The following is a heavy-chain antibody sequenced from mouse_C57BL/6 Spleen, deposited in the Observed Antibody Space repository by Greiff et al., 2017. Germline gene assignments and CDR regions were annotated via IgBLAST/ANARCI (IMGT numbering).Heavy chain of an antibody. D-gene: IGHD2-4*01. V-gene: IGHV5-16*01. CDR1: GFTFSDYY. CDR3: AREGRDDYDDYFDY. CDR2: INYDGSST. Sequence: EVQLVESEGGLVQPGSSMKLSCTASGFTFSDYYMAWVRQVPEKGLEWVANINYDGSSTYYLDSLKSRFIISRDNAKNILYLQMSSLNSEDTATYYCAREGRDDYDDYFDYWGQGTTLTVSS. J-gene: IGHJ2*01.